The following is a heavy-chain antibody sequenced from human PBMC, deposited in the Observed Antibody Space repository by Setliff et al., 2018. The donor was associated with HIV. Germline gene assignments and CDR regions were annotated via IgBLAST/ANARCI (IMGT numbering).Heavy chain of an antibody. CDR3: VRMEATRPPRGLDY. Sequence: LSLTCTVSGGFVSRSSYYWGWIRQPRGKRLEWIGTIYYNGDTQYNPSFKSRVIMSVDTSKNQFSLRLISVTAADTAVYYCVRMEATRPPRGLDYWGPGTLVTVSS. CDR1: GGFVSRSSYY. CDR2: IYYNGDT. D-gene: IGHD6-6*01. V-gene: IGHV4-39*01. J-gene: IGHJ4*02.